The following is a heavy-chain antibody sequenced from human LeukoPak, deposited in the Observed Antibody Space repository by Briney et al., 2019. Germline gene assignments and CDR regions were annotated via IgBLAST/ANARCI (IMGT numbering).Heavy chain of an antibody. D-gene: IGHD3-22*01. J-gene: IGHJ4*02. CDR2: IYHSGST. V-gene: IGHV4-59*08. Sequence: SETLSLTCTVTGASITTYYWSWIRQPPGKGLEWIGYIYHSGSTKYNPSLKSRVTISVDTSKNQFSLRLSSVTAADTAVYYCARQLYDSSGYPFDYWGQGTLVTVSS. CDR3: ARQLYDSSGYPFDY. CDR1: GASITTYY.